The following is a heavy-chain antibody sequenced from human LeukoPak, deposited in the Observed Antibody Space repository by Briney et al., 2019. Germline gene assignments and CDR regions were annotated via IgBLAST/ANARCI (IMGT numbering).Heavy chain of an antibody. CDR1: GVSISSYY. V-gene: IGHV4-59*01. CDR2: IYYSGST. J-gene: IGHJ3*02. Sequence: SETLSLTCTVSGVSISSYYWSWLRQPPGKGLEWIGYIYYSGSTNYNPSLKSRVTISVDTSKNQFSLKLSSVTAADTAVYYCARERSINYYDSSGYPSDAFDIWGQGTMVTVSS. CDR3: ARERSINYYDSSGYPSDAFDI. D-gene: IGHD3-22*01.